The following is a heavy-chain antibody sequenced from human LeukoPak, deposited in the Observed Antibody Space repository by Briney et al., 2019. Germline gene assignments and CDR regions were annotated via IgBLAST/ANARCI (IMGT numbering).Heavy chain of an antibody. CDR3: ATFKNYDFWSGPAVRYYYYMDV. D-gene: IGHD3-3*01. J-gene: IGHJ6*03. Sequence: ASVKVSCKASGGTFSSYAISWVRQAPGQGLEWMGRIIPILGIANYAQKFQGRVTITADKSTSTAYMELSSLRSEDTAVYYCATFKNYDFWSGPAVRYYYYMDVWGKGTTVTVSS. CDR2: IIPILGIA. V-gene: IGHV1-69*04. CDR1: GGTFSSYA.